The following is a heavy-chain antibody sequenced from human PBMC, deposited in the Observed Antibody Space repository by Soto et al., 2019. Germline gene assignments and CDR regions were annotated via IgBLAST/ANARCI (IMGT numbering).Heavy chain of an antibody. CDR1: GGTFSSYA. CDR2: IIPIFGTA. J-gene: IGHJ6*02. D-gene: IGHD6-6*01. CDR3: AKPQYSSSGYYYGMDV. V-gene: IGHV1-69*01. Sequence: QVQLVQSGAEVKKPGSSVKVSCKASGGTFSSYAISWVRQAPGQGLEWMGGIIPIFGTANYAQKFQGRVKITADESTSTAYMELSSLRSEATAVYYCAKPQYSSSGYYYGMDVWGQGTTVTVSS.